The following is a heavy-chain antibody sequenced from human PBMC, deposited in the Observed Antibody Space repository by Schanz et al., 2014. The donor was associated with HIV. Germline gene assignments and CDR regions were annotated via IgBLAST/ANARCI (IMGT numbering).Heavy chain of an antibody. CDR2: ISYDEKNI. CDR1: GFTFSTFG. J-gene: IGHJ5*01. D-gene: IGHD1-26*01. CDR3: TKEMGAHQPFES. V-gene: IGHV3-30*19. Sequence: QVQLVESGGGVVQPGRSLRLSCAASGFTFSTFGMHWVRQTPSKGLEWVAVISYDEKNIFYSDSVKGRFTISRDNSKNTLYLQMNSLRVDDTGLYYCTKEMGAHQPFESWGQGTLVTVSS.